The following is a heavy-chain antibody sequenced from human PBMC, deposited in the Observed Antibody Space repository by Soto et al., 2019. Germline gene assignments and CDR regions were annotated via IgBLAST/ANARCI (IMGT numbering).Heavy chain of an antibody. CDR3: ARLTSYDSSCYYCY. D-gene: IGHD3-22*01. J-gene: IGHJ4*02. Sequence: EVQLVESGGGLVKPGGSLRLSCAASGFTFSSYSMNWVRQAPGKGLEWVSSISSSSSYIYYADSVKGRFTNSRDNAKNSLYLQMNSLRAENTAVYYCARLTSYDSSCYYCYWGQGTLVTVSS. CDR1: GFTFSSYS. V-gene: IGHV3-21*01. CDR2: ISSSSSYI.